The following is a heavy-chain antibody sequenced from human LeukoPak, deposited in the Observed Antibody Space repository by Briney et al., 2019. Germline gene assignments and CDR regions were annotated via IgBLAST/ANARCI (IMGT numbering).Heavy chain of an antibody. Sequence: GGSLRLSCAASGFTFSSYSMNWVRQAPGKGLEWVSYISSSSSTIYYADSVKGRFTISRDNAKNSLYLQMNSLRAEDTAVYYCAKDQQQQLPYYFDYWGQGTLVTVSS. CDR2: ISSSSSTI. D-gene: IGHD6-13*01. CDR1: GFTFSSYS. J-gene: IGHJ4*02. CDR3: AKDQQQQLPYYFDY. V-gene: IGHV3-48*01.